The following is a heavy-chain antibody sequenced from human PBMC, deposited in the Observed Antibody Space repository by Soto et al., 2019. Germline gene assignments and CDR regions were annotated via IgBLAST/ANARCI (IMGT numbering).Heavy chain of an antibody. D-gene: IGHD2-15*01. CDR2: IYSGTT. Sequence: SETLSLTCAVSGVSIRSGGYSWSWIRQPPGKGMEWIGYIYSGTTHYNPSLKSRVTISMDRSKNQVSLSLKSVTAADTAVYYCAREDSGAFFDFWGQGNLVTV. CDR1: GVSIRSGGYS. CDR3: AREDSGAFFDF. V-gene: IGHV4-30-2*01. J-gene: IGHJ4*02.